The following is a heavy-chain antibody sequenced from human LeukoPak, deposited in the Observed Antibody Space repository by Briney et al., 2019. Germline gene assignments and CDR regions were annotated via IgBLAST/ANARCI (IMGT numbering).Heavy chain of an antibody. J-gene: IGHJ4*02. V-gene: IGHV1-18*01. CDR3: ARDLGYYGLGSYYDY. D-gene: IGHD3-10*01. Sequence: GASVKVSCKASGYTFTSYGISWVRQAPGQGLEWMGWISAYNGNTNHAQKFQGRVTMTTDTSTSTAYMELRSLRSDDTAVYYCARDLGYYGLGSYYDYWGQGTLVTVSS. CDR1: GYTFTSYG. CDR2: ISAYNGNT.